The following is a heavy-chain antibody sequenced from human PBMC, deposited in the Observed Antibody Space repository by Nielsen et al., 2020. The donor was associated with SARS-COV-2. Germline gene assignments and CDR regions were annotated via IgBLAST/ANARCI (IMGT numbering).Heavy chain of an antibody. V-gene: IGHV3-23*01. CDR1: GFIFSSYA. CDR2: ISGSGGRT. D-gene: IGHD6-19*01. CDR3: AKMSPPGIAVGTAEYFQH. Sequence: GESLKISCTASGFIFSSYAMSWVRQAPGKGLEWVSAISGSGGRTYYADSVKGRFTISRDKSKNTLSVLMNSLRAEDTAVYYCAKMSPPGIAVGTAEYFQHWGQGTLVTVSS. J-gene: IGHJ1*01.